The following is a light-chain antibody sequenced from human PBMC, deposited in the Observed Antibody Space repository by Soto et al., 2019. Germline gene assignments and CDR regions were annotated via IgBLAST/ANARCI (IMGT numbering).Light chain of an antibody. J-gene: IGLJ3*02. V-gene: IGLV2-23*01. CDR1: SRDVGSDNL. CDR3: CSYAGSSTWV. CDR2: EGN. Sequence: QSALTQPASVSGSPGQSITISCTGTSRDVGSDNLVSWYQQHPGKAPKLMIYEGNKRPSGVSDRFFGSKSGITASLTISGLQAEAEADYYCCSYAGSSTWVFGGGTKLTFL.